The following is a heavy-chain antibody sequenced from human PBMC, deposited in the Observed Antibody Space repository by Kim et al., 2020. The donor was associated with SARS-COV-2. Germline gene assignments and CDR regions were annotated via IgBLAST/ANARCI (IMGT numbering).Heavy chain of an antibody. V-gene: IGHV3-74*01. CDR1: GFTFSSYW. Sequence: GGSLRLSCAASGFTFSSYWMHWVRQAPGKGLVWVSRINSDGSSTSYADSVKGRFTISRDNAKNTLYLQMNSLRAEDTAVYYCARVGSGSYYIPRPYYWYFDLWGRGTLVTVSS. J-gene: IGHJ2*01. D-gene: IGHD3-10*01. CDR2: INSDGSST. CDR3: ARVGSGSYYIPRPYYWYFDL.